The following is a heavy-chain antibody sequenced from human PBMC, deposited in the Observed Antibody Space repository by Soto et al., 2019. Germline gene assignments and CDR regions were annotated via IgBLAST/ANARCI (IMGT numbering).Heavy chain of an antibody. Sequence: SMIQQPPGKGLEWIGYIYYSGSTNYNPSLKSRVTISVDTSKNQFSLKLSSVTAADTAVYYCERGDSSSWYFDYWGQGTLVTVSS. CDR2: IYYSGST. CDR3: ERGDSSSWYFDY. J-gene: IGHJ4*02. D-gene: IGHD6-13*01. V-gene: IGHV4-59*01.